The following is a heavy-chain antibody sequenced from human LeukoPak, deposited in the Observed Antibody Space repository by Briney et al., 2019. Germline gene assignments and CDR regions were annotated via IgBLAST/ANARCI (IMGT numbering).Heavy chain of an antibody. J-gene: IGHJ4*02. Sequence: PGGSLRLSCSTSGFTFSTYYMHWVRQAPGKGLEWVASIRDDVNDKFYAASGEGRFTISRDNSKSTLYLQMNSLRVADTAVYYCAKDVLRDKTGYFDYWGKGALVTVSS. CDR1: GFTFSTYY. CDR3: AKDVLRDKTGYFDY. CDR2: IRDDVNDK. D-gene: IGHD1-14*01. V-gene: IGHV3-30*02.